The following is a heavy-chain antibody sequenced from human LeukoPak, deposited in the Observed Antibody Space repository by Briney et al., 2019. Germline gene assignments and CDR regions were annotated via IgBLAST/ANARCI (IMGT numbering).Heavy chain of an antibody. V-gene: IGHV1-69*04. CDR3: ARSLGEQWLVRAFSYYMDV. CDR2: IIPILGIA. D-gene: IGHD6-19*01. CDR1: GYTFTSYD. J-gene: IGHJ6*03. Sequence: ASVKVSCKASGYTFTSYDINWVRQATGQGLEWMGRIIPILGIANYAQKFQGRVTITADKSTSTAYMELSSLRSEDTAVYYCARSLGEQWLVRAFSYYMDVWGKGTTVTVSS.